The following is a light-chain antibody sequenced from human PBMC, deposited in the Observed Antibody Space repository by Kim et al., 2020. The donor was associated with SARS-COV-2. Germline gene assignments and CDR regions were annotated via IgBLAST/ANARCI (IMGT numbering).Light chain of an antibody. Sequence: ASGRDRMTLPCRARQNSNTWLAWYQPRPGKAPKLLIYKASTLDRGVPSRFRGSGSGTDFTLTISSLQPDDFATYFCQQYDNSWTFGQGTKVDIK. CDR1: QNSNTW. CDR2: KAS. V-gene: IGKV1-5*03. J-gene: IGKJ1*01. CDR3: QQYDNSWT.